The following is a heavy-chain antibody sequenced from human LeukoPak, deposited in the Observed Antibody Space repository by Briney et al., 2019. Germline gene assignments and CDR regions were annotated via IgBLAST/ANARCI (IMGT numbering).Heavy chain of an antibody. D-gene: IGHD4-11*01. CDR3: ARRTSSNYVDY. V-gene: IGHV4-59*01. Sequence: SETLSLTCTISGGSFSNYYWSWIRQSPGKGLEWIGYIYHTGSANYSPSLKSRVSISIDTSKSQFSLRLISVTAADTAVYYCARRTSSNYVDYWGQGTLVIVSS. CDR2: IYHTGSA. J-gene: IGHJ4*02. CDR1: GGSFSNYY.